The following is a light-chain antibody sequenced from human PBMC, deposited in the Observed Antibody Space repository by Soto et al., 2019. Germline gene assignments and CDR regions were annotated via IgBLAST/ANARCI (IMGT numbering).Light chain of an antibody. CDR3: SSYTSTNTLV. CDR2: EVS. Sequence: QSVLTQPASVSGSPGQSITISCTGASSDVGNYNYVSWYLQYPGKAPKVIMYEVSNRPSGVSNRFSGSKSGNTASLTISGLQAEDEADYYCSSYTSTNTLVVGGGTQLTVL. V-gene: IGLV2-14*01. J-gene: IGLJ2*01. CDR1: SSDVGNYNY.